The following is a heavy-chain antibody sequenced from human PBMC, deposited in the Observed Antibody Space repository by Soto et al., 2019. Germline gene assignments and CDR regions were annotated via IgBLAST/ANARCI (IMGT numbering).Heavy chain of an antibody. Sequence: QVQLQQWGAGLLKPSETLSLTCAVYGGSFSGYYWSWIRQPPGKGLEWIGEINHSGSTNYNPSLKSRVTISVDTSKNQFSLKLSSVTAADTAVYYCARGPAMTTLTGDWFDPWGQGTLVTGSS. CDR2: INHSGST. D-gene: IGHD4-17*01. CDR3: ARGPAMTTLTGDWFDP. J-gene: IGHJ5*02. CDR1: GGSFSGYY. V-gene: IGHV4-34*01.